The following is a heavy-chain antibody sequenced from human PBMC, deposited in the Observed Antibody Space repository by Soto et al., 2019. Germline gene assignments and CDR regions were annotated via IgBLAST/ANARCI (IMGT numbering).Heavy chain of an antibody. V-gene: IGHV3-30-3*01. CDR1: GFTLSSYA. J-gene: IGHJ4*02. D-gene: IGHD6-19*01. CDR3: AREVEYTSAFRISSSFDY. Sequence: GGSLRLSCAASGFTLSSYAIHWVRQAPCKGLEWVTVISKGGSNLYFADSVKGRFTISRDNSKNTLYLQMNSLRSEDTAVYYCAREVEYTSAFRISSSFDYWGQGTLVTVSS. CDR2: ISKGGSNL.